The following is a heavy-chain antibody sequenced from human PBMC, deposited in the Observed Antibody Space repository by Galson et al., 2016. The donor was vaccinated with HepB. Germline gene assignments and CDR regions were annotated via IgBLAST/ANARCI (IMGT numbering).Heavy chain of an antibody. V-gene: IGHV5-51*01. J-gene: IGHJ4*02. CDR1: GYTFTDYW. CDR3: ARGGSGLFVMAIMGY. CDR2: IYPGDSDT. D-gene: IGHD2-21*01. Sequence: QSGAEVKKPGESLKISCKGSGYTFTDYWIGWVRQMPGKGLEWMGIIYPGDSDTRYSPSFQGQVTISADKSISTASLQWSSLKASDTAMYYCARGGSGLFVMAIMGYWGQGTLVTVSS.